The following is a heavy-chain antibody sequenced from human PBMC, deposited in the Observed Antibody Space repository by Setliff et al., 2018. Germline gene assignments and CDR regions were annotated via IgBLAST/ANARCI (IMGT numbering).Heavy chain of an antibody. Sequence: GGSLRLSCAASGFTFSSYAMSWVRQAPGKGLEWASAISGSGGSTYYADSVKGRFTISRDNSKNTLYLQMNSLRAEDTAVYYCARDQGASSPIDYWGQGTLVTVSS. D-gene: IGHD1-26*01. V-gene: IGHV3-23*01. CDR2: ISGSGGST. J-gene: IGHJ4*02. CDR3: ARDQGASSPIDY. CDR1: GFTFSSYA.